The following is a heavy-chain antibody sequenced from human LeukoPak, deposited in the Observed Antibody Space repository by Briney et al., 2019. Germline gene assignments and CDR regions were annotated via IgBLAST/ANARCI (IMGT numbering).Heavy chain of an antibody. CDR1: GYSITSGFF. V-gene: IGHV4-38-2*02. CDR3: ARDGKDFDY. D-gene: IGHD1-14*01. J-gene: IGHJ4*02. Sequence: PSETLSLTCSVSGYSITSGFFWGWIRQSPGKGLEWIGSIFHGGRIYYNPSLKSRVTISLDTSKNQFSLKLTSVTAADTAVYYCARDGKDFDYWGQGTLVTVSS. CDR2: IFHGGRI.